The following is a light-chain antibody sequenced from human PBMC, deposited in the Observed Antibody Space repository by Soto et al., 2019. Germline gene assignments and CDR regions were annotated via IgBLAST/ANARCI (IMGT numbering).Light chain of an antibody. CDR2: EGT. V-gene: IGLV2-23*01. CDR1: SIDIGSYDL. Sequence: QSVLTQPASVSGPLGQSIVISCTGSSIDIGSYDLVSWYQQYPGKAPKVVIFEGTKRPSGVSNRFSGSKSGNTASLTISGLQTEDEADYYCCSYAGSRTYVFGDGTRSPS. CDR3: CSYAGSRTYV. J-gene: IGLJ1*01.